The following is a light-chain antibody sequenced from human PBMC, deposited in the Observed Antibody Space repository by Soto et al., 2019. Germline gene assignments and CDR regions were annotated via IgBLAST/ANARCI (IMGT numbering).Light chain of an antibody. J-gene: IGKJ1*01. Sequence: DNQMTQSHYSLSSSVGDRVTITCRASQSISSYLNWYQQKPGKAPKLLIYAASSLQSGVPSRFSGSGSGTDFTLTVSSLQVEDFATYYCQQTDTIPRTVGQGSKVAIK. V-gene: IGKV1-39*01. CDR1: QSISSY. CDR2: AAS. CDR3: QQTDTIPRT.